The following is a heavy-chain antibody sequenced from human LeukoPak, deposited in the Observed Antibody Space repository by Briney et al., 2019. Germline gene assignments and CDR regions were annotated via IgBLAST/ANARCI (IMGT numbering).Heavy chain of an antibody. D-gene: IGHD6-19*01. V-gene: IGHV2-70*04. CDR2: IDWDDEK. CDR3: ARIKGVYNSGWFPFDY. J-gene: IGHJ4*02. CDR1: GFSLSTSGMR. Sequence: SGPALVKPTQTLTLTCTFSGFSLSTSGMRVSWIRQAPGKALEWLARIDWDDEKFYSTSLKTRLTISKDTSKNQVVLTMTNMDPVDTATYYCARIKGVYNSGWFPFDYWGQGTLVTVSS.